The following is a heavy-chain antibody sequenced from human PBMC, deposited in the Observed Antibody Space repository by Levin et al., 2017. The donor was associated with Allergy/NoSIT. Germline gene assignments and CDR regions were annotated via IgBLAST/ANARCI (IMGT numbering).Heavy chain of an antibody. CDR3: ARGRVPNDY. Sequence: GGSLRLSCAASGFIVSDSYMSWIRQAPGKGLEWVSYISRGNSYTNYLDSVKGRFTISRDNAKNSLYLQMNSLRAEDTAIYYCARGRVPNDYWGQRTLVTVSS. CDR1: GFIVSDSY. CDR2: ISRGNSYT. D-gene: IGHD3-10*01. V-gene: IGHV3-11*05. J-gene: IGHJ4*02.